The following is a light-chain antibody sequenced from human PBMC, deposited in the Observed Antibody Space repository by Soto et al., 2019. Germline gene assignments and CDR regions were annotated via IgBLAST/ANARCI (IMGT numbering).Light chain of an antibody. CDR3: CSYTSSSAYV. J-gene: IGLJ1*01. CDR1: SNDVGGYNY. CDR2: EVT. Sequence: QSALTQPASVSGSPGQSITISCTGTSNDVGGYNYVSWYQQHPGRAPKLMIYEVTNRPSGVSNRFSGSKSGNTASLTISGLQAEDEADYYCCSYTSSSAYVFATGTKLTVL. V-gene: IGLV2-14*01.